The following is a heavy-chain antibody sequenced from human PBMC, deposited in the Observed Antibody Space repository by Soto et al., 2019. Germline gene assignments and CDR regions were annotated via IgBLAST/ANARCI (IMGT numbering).Heavy chain of an antibody. CDR3: ASSLWFGTQVEL. D-gene: IGHD3-10*01. CDR2: ISRSGTT. Sequence: QVQLQQWGAGLLKPSETLSLSCAVYGGYFNDNYYTWFRQPPGKGLEWIGEISRSGTTKYIPSLKSRASSSFDTSKTQVSLKVTSVTAADRAVYYCASSLWFGTQVELGGQGAVVTVSS. J-gene: IGHJ4*02. V-gene: IGHV4-34*01. CDR1: GGYFNDNY.